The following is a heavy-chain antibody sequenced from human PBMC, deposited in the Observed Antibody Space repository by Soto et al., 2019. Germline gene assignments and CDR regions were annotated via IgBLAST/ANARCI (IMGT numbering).Heavy chain of an antibody. CDR2: LYDVDGS. CDR3: ATWHEREHAYDV. D-gene: IGHD1-1*01. Sequence: DVQLVESGGGLIQPGESLRLSCVAFGFTISGQKYVAWVRQAPGKGQEWVSTLYDVDGSFYADSVKGRFTTSSDSSKTTVYLQMNDLRPDDTAVYYCATWHEREHAYDVWGQGTTVTVSS. CDR1: GFTISGQKY. V-gene: IGHV3-53*01. J-gene: IGHJ3*01.